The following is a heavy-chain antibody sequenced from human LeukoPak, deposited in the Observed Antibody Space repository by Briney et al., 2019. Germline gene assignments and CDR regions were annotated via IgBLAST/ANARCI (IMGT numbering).Heavy chain of an antibody. Sequence: GESLKISCKGSGYSFTSYWIGWVRQMPGKGLEWMGIIYPGDSDTRYGPSFQGQVTISADKSISTAYLQWSSLKASDTAMYYCARGDTGYSSAAYYFDYWGQGTLVTVSS. J-gene: IGHJ4*02. CDR1: GYSFTSYW. CDR2: IYPGDSDT. D-gene: IGHD6-19*01. CDR3: ARGDTGYSSAAYYFDY. V-gene: IGHV5-51*01.